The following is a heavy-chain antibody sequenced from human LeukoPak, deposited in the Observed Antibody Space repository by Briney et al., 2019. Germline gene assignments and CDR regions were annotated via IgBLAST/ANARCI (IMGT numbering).Heavy chain of an antibody. V-gene: IGHV3-30*02. CDR1: GFTFSSYG. CDR3: ARYTHGSGWYGHYFDY. CDR2: IRYDGSNK. Sequence: GGSLRLSCAASGFTFSSYGMHWVRQAPGKGLEWVAFIRYDGSNKYYADSVKGRFTISRDNSKNTLYLQMNSLRAEDTAVYYCARYTHGSGWYGHYFDYWGQGTLVTVSS. D-gene: IGHD6-19*01. J-gene: IGHJ4*02.